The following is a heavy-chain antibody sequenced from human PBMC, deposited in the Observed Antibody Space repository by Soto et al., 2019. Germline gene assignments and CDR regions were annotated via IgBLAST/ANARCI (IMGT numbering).Heavy chain of an antibody. Sequence: QLQLQESGSGLVKPSQTLSLTCAVSGGSISSGGYSWSWIRQPPGKGLEWIGYIYHSGSTYYNPSLKSRVTVPVDRSKNQLSLKLSSVTAADTAVYYCARGVLHDYAPVEIWGHGTMVTVSS. CDR1: GGSISSGGYS. J-gene: IGHJ3*02. CDR2: IYHSGST. CDR3: ARGVLHDYAPVEI. D-gene: IGHD2-2*01. V-gene: IGHV4-30-2*01.